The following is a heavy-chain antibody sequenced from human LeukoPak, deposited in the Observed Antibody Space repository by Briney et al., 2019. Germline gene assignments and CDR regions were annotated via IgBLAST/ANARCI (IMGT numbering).Heavy chain of an antibody. CDR3: ASLYGSGSYSNFDY. V-gene: IGHV4-4*09. CDR1: GGSISSYY. D-gene: IGHD3-10*01. Sequence: SETLSLTCTVSGGSISSYYWSWIRQPPGKGLEGIGYIYTSESTNYNPSLKSRVTISLDTSKTQFFLHLSSVTAADTAVYYCASLYGSGSYSNFDYWGQGTLVTVSS. CDR2: IYTSEST. J-gene: IGHJ4*02.